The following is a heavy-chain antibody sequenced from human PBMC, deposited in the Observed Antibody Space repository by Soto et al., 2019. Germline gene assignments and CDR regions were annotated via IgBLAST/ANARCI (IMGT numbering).Heavy chain of an antibody. CDR2: ISDDGSNK. Sequence: QEQMVESGGGVVQPGRSLRLSCVASGLTFSHFGMHWVRQAPGKGLEWVAVISDDGSNKYYADSVEGRFTISRDNSKNTLFLQVNSRRTEDTAVYYCAKSKLVGGTSFRFDFWGQGTLVTVSS. D-gene: IGHD2-8*02. CDR3: AKSKLVGGTSFRFDF. V-gene: IGHV3-30*18. J-gene: IGHJ4*02. CDR1: GLTFSHFG.